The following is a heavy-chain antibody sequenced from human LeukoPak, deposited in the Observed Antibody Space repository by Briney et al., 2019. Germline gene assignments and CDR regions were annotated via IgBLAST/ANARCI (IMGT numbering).Heavy chain of an antibody. Sequence: ASVKVSCKASGYTFTSYGISWVRQAPGQGLEGLGWISAYNGNTNYAQKLQGRGTMTTDTSTSTAYMELRSLRSDDTALYYGARDRVAGTLGNDYWGQGTLVTVS. J-gene: IGHJ4*02. CDR1: GYTFTSYG. CDR2: ISAYNGNT. V-gene: IGHV1-18*01. D-gene: IGHD6-19*01. CDR3: ARDRVAGTLGNDY.